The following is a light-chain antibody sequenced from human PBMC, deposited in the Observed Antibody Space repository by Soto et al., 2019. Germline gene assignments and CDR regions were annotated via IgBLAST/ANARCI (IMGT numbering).Light chain of an antibody. CDR3: QQYNDNWT. CDR1: QSVSRW. CDR2: KAS. J-gene: IGKJ1*01. Sequence: DIQMTQSPSTLSASVGDRVTITCRASQSVSRWLAWYQQKPGKAPKLLIYKASTLESGVPSRFSVSGSGTEFTLANSSLQPDDSATYYCQQYNDNWTFGQGTKVEIK. V-gene: IGKV1-5*03.